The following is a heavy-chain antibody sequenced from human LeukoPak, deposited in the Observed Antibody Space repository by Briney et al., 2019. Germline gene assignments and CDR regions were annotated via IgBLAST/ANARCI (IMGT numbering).Heavy chain of an antibody. D-gene: IGHD1-26*01. CDR2: IRNKAKGYTT. J-gene: IGHJ4*02. V-gene: IGHV3-72*01. CDR1: GFTFSDHY. Sequence: GGSLRLSCAVSGFTFSDHYMDWVRQAPEKGLEWVGRIRNKAKGYTTEYAAPVKGRFTISRDDSKNSLYLQMNSLKTEDTAVYYCARGFNGLDSKVGENWGQGTLVTVSS. CDR3: ARGFNGLDSKVGEN.